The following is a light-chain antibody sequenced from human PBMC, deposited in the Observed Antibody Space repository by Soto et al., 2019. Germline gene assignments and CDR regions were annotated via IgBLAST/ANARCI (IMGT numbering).Light chain of an antibody. CDR1: SSNIGSNT. J-gene: IGLJ3*02. V-gene: IGLV1-44*01. CDR3: AAWDDSLKSGV. Sequence: QSVLTQPPSASGTPGQRVTISCSGSSSNIGSNTVNWYQQLPGTAPKLLIYSNNQRPSGVPDRFSGSKSGTSASLAISGLQSEDEDDYYCAAWDDSLKSGVFGGGTKLTVL. CDR2: SNN.